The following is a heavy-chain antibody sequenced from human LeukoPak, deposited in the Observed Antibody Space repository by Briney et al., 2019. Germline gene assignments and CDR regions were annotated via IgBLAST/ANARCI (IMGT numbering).Heavy chain of an antibody. CDR2: ISGTSSYI. J-gene: IGHJ4*02. CDR1: GFTFRNYY. Sequence: GGSLRLSCAASGFTFRNYYMNWVRQAPGKGLEWISSISGTSSYIFYADSMKGRFTASRDNAKNLLFLQMNSLRAEDTAVYYCGRAGDYWGQGTLVTVSS. V-gene: IGHV3-21*06. CDR3: GRAGDY. D-gene: IGHD7-27*01.